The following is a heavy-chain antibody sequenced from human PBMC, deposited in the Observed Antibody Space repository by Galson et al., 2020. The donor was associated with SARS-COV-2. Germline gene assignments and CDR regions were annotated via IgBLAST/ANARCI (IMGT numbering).Heavy chain of an antibody. CDR1: GFTFSSYG. Sequence: GGSLRLSCAASGFTFSSYGMHWVRQAPGKGLEWVAVIWYDGSNKYYADSVKGRFTISRDNSKNTLYLQMNSLRAEDTAVYYYARGNAGLGSSSFGLYYYYMDGWGKGTTVTISS. CDR3: ARGNAGLGSSSFGLYYYYMDG. J-gene: IGHJ6*03. V-gene: IGHV3-33*01. CDR2: IWYDGSNK. D-gene: IGHD6-13*01.